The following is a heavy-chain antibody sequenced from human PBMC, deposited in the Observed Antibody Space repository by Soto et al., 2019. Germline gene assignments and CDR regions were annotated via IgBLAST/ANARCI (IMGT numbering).Heavy chain of an antibody. Sequence: PGESLKISCAASGFTFSSYGMHWVRQAPGKGLEWVAVISYDGSNKYYADSVKGRFTISRDNSKNTLYLQMNSLRAEDTAMYYYGRVRGVINYGMDVWGQGTTVTVSS. V-gene: IGHV3-30*03. CDR2: ISYDGSNK. CDR1: GFTFSSYG. J-gene: IGHJ6*02. D-gene: IGHD3-10*01. CDR3: GRVRGVINYGMDV.